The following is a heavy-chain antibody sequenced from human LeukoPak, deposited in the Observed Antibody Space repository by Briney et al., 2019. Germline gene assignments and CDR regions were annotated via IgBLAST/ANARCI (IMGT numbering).Heavy chain of an antibody. D-gene: IGHD6-19*01. CDR2: ITESGNNQ. Sequence: PGGSLRLSCAASGFTFTSYIMHWVRQAPGKGLDWVAVITESGNNQYYADSVKGRFTISRDNSKNTLFLQMNSLRGEDTAMYYCARVQGGGYRTADYWGQGTLVTVSS. CDR3: ARVQGGGYRTADY. V-gene: IGHV3-30*04. CDR1: GFTFTSYI. J-gene: IGHJ4*02.